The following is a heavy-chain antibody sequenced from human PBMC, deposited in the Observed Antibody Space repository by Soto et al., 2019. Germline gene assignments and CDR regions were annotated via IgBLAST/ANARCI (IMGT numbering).Heavy chain of an antibody. D-gene: IGHD3-3*01. Sequence: GGSLRLSCAASGFTFSSDWMSWGRQAPGKGLEWVANIKQDGSEKYYVDSVKGRFTISRDNAKNSLYLQINSLIAEDTAVYYCARDFWGIYDFWSGLNIWGQGTMVPVSS. J-gene: IGHJ3*02. CDR3: ARDFWGIYDFWSGLNI. V-gene: IGHV3-7*01. CDR2: IKQDGSEK. CDR1: GFTFSSDW.